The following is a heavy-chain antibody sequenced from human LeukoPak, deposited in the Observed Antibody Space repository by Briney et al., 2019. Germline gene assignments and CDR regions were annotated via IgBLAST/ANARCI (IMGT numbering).Heavy chain of an antibody. CDR3: ARDRGIAVAGPRGDY. Sequence: PSETLSLTCTVSGGSISSIYSYRGWIRQPPGKGLEWIGSMYYSGRTYYNPSLKSRVTISVDTSKNQFSLKLSSVTAADTAVYYCARDRGIAVAGPRGDYWGQGTLVTVSS. CDR2: MYYSGRT. CDR1: GGSISSIYSY. V-gene: IGHV4-39*02. D-gene: IGHD6-19*01. J-gene: IGHJ4*02.